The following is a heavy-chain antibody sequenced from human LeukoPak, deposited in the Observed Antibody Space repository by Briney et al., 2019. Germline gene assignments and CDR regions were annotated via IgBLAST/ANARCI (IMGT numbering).Heavy chain of an antibody. CDR2: ISGSGGST. CDR1: GFTFSSYA. V-gene: IGHV3-23*01. D-gene: IGHD3-16*02. Sequence: PGGSLRLSCAASGFTFSSYAMSWVRQAPGKGLEWVSAISGSGGSTYYADSVKGRFTISRDNSKNTLYLQMNSLRAEDTAVYYCTTAGGVITFGGVIADYWGQGTLVTVSS. J-gene: IGHJ4*02. CDR3: TTAGGVITFGGVIADY.